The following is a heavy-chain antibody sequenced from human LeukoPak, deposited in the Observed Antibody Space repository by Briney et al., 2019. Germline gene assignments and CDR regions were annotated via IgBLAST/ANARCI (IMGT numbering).Heavy chain of an antibody. CDR3: ARGGYYGSGNDFRFDP. V-gene: IGHV4-39*07. D-gene: IGHD3-10*01. Sequence: PSETLSLTCTVSGGSISTSSYYWGWVHQPPGKGLEWIGNIFYSGSTYYSPSLKSRVTISLDTSRNQFSLKLSSVTAADTAVYYCARGGYYGSGNDFRFDPWGQGTLVTVSS. CDR1: GGSISTSSYY. CDR2: IFYSGST. J-gene: IGHJ5*02.